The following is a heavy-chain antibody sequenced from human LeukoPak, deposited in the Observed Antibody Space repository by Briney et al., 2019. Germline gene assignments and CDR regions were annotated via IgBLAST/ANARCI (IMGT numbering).Heavy chain of an antibody. CDR1: GGSFSGYY. Sequence: PSETLSLTCAVYGGSFSGYYWSWIRQPPGKGLEWIGEINHSGSTNYNPSLKSRVTISVDTSKNQFSLKLSSVTAADTAVYYCARSRRLRYFDWLSPSYYFDYWGQGTLVTVSS. CDR3: ARSRRLRYFDWLSPSYYFDY. J-gene: IGHJ4*02. CDR2: INHSGST. D-gene: IGHD3-9*01. V-gene: IGHV4-34*01.